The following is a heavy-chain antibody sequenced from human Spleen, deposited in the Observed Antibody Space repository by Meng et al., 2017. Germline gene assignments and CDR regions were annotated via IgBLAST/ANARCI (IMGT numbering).Heavy chain of an antibody. V-gene: IGHV4-34*01. CDR2: INHRGTT. D-gene: IGHD5-24*01. CDR3: AKGPTTIAHDFDY. J-gene: IGHJ4*02. CDR1: CRSFSSHY. Sequence: VRRQQWSALCVNTPDALSLDCAMYCRSFSSHYWSGMRQPPVKGLELIGEINHRGTTNYTQSLESRATISLDTSQNNLSLKLSSVTAADSAVYYCAKGPTTIAHDFDYWGQGTLVTVSS.